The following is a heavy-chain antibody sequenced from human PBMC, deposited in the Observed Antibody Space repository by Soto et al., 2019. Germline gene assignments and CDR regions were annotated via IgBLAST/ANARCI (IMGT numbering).Heavy chain of an antibody. D-gene: IGHD1-26*01. J-gene: IGHJ5*02. CDR3: AKDGSQTISGSYLSS. CDR2: IRRHTSVT. CDR1: GLTLSTSS. Sequence: GGALRLSCAAFGLTLSTSSMNWVRQAPGRGLEWISDIRRHTSVTYYADSVKGRFTISRDNSKNTLYLQMNSLRAEDTAVYYCAKDGSQTISGSYLSSWGQGSLVTV. V-gene: IGHV3-21*05.